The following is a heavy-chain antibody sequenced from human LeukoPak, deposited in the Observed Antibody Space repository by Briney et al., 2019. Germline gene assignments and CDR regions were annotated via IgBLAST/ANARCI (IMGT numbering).Heavy chain of an antibody. J-gene: IGHJ4*02. Sequence: GGSLRLSCAASGFTFSSYSMNWVRQAPGKGLEWVSSISSSSSYIYYADSVKGRFTISRDNAKNSLYLQMNGLRAEDTAVYYCARGGRYCSSTSCYCDYWGQGTLVTVSS. D-gene: IGHD2-2*01. CDR1: GFTFSSYS. CDR2: ISSSSSYI. V-gene: IGHV3-21*01. CDR3: ARGGRYCSSTSCYCDY.